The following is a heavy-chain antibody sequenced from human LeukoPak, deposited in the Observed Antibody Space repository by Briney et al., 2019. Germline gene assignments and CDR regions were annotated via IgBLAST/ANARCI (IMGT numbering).Heavy chain of an antibody. D-gene: IGHD5-18*01. J-gene: IGHJ3*02. CDR3: TCGYSYGIVGFDI. V-gene: IGHV1-2*02. CDR2: INPNSGGT. Sequence: GASVTVSYQDSRYTFTHQYMHWVRLAPGQGLVWMGWINPNSGGTNYAQKFQGRVTMTRDTSISTAYMELSRLRSDDTAVYYFTCGYSYGIVGFDIWGRGGMVSVSS. CDR1: RYTFTHQY.